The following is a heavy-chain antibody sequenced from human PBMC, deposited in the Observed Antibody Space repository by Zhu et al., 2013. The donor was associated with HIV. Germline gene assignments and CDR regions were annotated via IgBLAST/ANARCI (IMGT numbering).Heavy chain of an antibody. Sequence: QVQLVQSGAEVKKPGASVKVSCKASGYTFNSYGINWVRQAPGQGLEWMGWISVDNGNTDYAQRLQGRVTMTTDTSTSTAYLELRSLRSDDTAVYYCGRVWEVSGYSYGYAVDYWGQGTQVTVSS. CDR1: GYTFNSYG. CDR2: ISVDNGNT. V-gene: IGHV1-18*01. CDR3: GRVWEVSGYSYGYAVDY. J-gene: IGHJ4*02. D-gene: IGHD5-18*01.